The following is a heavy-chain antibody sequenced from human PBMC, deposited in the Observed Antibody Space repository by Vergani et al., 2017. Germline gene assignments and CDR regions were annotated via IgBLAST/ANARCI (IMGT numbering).Heavy chain of an antibody. J-gene: IGHJ6*01. V-gene: IGHV1-18*04. CDR3: ARDPDIVVVPAAPDYYDYYGMDG. CDR1: GYTFTNYG. D-gene: IGHD2-2*01. CDR2: ISAYNGNT. Sequence: QVQLVQSGAEVKKPGASVKVSCKASGYTFTNYGISWVRQAPGQGLEWMGWISAYNGNTNYAQKLQGRVTMTTDTSTSTAYMELRSLRSDDTAVYYWARDPDIVVVPAAPDYYDYYGMDGWGEGTAVAVSS.